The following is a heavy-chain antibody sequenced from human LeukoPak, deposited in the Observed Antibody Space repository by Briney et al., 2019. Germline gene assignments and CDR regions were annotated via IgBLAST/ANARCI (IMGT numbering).Heavy chain of an antibody. V-gene: IGHV4-34*01. CDR2: INHSGST. D-gene: IGHD2-2*01. CDR1: GGSFSGYY. Sequence: PSETLSLTCAVYGGSFSGYYWSWIRQPPGKGLEWIGEINHSGSTNYNPSLKSRVTISVDTSKNQFSLKLSSVTAADTAVYYCVRGPRTGYCSSTSCFMDYWGQGTLVTVSS. J-gene: IGHJ4*02. CDR3: VRGPRTGYCSSTSCFMDY.